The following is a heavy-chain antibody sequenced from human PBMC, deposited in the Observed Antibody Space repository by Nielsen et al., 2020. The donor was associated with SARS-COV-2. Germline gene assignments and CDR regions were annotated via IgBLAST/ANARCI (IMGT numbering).Heavy chain of an antibody. V-gene: IGHV3-30-3*01. CDR1: GFTFSSYA. J-gene: IGHJ4*02. Sequence: GESLKISCAASGFTFSSYAMHWVRQAPGKGLEWVAVISYDGSNKYYADSVKGRFTISRDNSKNTLYLQMNSLRAEDTAVYYCAREAGYDSSGYYSDYFDYWGQGTLVTVSS. CDR3: AREAGYDSSGYYSDYFDY. D-gene: IGHD3-22*01. CDR2: ISYDGSNK.